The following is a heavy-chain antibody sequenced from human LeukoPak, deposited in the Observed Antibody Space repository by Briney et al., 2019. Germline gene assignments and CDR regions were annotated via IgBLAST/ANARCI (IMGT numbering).Heavy chain of an antibody. CDR3: ARDPYGDYVHWFDP. CDR2: IKQDGSEK. J-gene: IGHJ5*02. CDR1: GFTFSRYW. Sequence: GGSLRLSCAASGFTFSRYWMSWVRQAPGKGLEWVANIKQDGSEKYYVDSVKGRFTISRDNAKNSLYLQMNSLRAEDTAVYYCARDPYGDYVHWFDPWGQGTLVTVSS. D-gene: IGHD4-17*01. V-gene: IGHV3-7*01.